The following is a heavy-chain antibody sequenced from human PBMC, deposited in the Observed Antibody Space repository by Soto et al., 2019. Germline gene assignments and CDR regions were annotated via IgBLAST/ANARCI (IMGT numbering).Heavy chain of an antibody. CDR3: ASSERKYYYGSGSYHPGVFVER. V-gene: IGHV1-3*01. D-gene: IGHD3-10*01. J-gene: IGHJ5*02. Sequence: ASVKVSCKASGYTFTSYAMHWVRQAPGQRLEWMGWINAGNGNTKYSQKFQGRVTITRDTSASTAYMELSSLRSEDTAVYYCASSERKYYYGSGSYHPGVFVERLGQGTLVDVSP. CDR1: GYTFTSYA. CDR2: INAGNGNT.